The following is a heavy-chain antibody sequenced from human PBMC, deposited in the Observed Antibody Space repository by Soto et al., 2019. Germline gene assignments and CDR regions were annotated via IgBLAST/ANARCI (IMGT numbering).Heavy chain of an antibody. Sequence: PGGSLRLSCAASGFRFSDFVMTWVRQAPGKGLEWVSTIHPDGTNTHYADSVKGRLTISRDNSKDTLYLDMNSLRAEDTAIYFCAKDPSTCPADFWGQATLVTVSS. V-gene: IGHV3-23*01. CDR1: GFRFSDFV. CDR3: AKDPSTCPADF. CDR2: IHPDGTNT. J-gene: IGHJ4*02.